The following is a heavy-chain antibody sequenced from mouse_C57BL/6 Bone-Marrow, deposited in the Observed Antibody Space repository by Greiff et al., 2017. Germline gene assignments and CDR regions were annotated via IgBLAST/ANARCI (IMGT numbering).Heavy chain of an antibody. CDR1: GFTFSSYA. CDR3: ASAYYSNPYAMDY. D-gene: IGHD2-5*01. Sequence: EVKVVESGGGLVKPGGSLKLSCAASGFTFSSYAMSWVRQTPEKRLEWVATISDGGSYTYYPDNVKGRFTISRDNAKNNLYLQMSHLKSEDTAMYYCASAYYSNPYAMDYWGQGTSVTVSS. CDR2: ISDGGSYT. V-gene: IGHV5-4*03. J-gene: IGHJ4*01.